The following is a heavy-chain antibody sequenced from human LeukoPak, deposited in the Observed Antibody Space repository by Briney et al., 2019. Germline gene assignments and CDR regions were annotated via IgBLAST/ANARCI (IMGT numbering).Heavy chain of an antibody. V-gene: IGHV3-23*01. CDR2: ISGGGADT. CDR3: AKFAGGYCSGGSCPWTYYFDY. CDR1: GFTFTRYT. D-gene: IGHD2-15*01. J-gene: IGHJ4*02. Sequence: HPGGSLRLSCAASGFTFTRYTLSWVRQAPGKGLEWVSAISGGGADTFYADSVKGRFTISTDISKKTLYLQMSSLRAEDTAVYYCAKFAGGYCSGGSCPWTYYFDYWGQGTLVTVSS.